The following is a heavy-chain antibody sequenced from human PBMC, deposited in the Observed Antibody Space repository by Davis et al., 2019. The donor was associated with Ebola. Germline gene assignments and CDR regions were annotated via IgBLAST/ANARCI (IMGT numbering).Heavy chain of an antibody. Sequence: SETLSLTCAVSGCPISSSNWWSWVRQPPGKGLEWIGEIYHSGSTNYNPSLKSRVTISVDKSKNQFSLKLSSVTAADTAVYYCARDSDYGDIDYWGQGTLVTVSS. J-gene: IGHJ4*02. CDR1: GCPISSSNW. V-gene: IGHV4-4*02. CDR3: ARDSDYGDIDY. D-gene: IGHD4-17*01. CDR2: IYHSGST.